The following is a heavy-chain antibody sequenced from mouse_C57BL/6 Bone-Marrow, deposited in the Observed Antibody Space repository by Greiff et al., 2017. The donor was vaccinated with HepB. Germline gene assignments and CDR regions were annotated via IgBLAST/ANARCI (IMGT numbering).Heavy chain of an antibody. D-gene: IGHD2-3*01. Sequence: QVQLKQSGAELARPGASVKLSCKASGYTFTSYGISWVKQRTGQGLEWIGEIYPRSGNTYYNEKFKGKATLTADKSSSTAYMELRSLTSEDSAVYFCARDDGYYPAWFAYWGQGTLVTVSA. V-gene: IGHV1-81*01. CDR1: GYTFTSYG. CDR3: ARDDGYYPAWFAY. CDR2: IYPRSGNT. J-gene: IGHJ3*01.